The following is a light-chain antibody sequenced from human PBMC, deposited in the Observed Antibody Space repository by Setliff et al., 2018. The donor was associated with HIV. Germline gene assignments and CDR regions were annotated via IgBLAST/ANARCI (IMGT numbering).Light chain of an antibody. Sequence: QSVLTQPASVSWSPGQSITISCTGTSRDVGGYNYVSWYQKHPGKAPKLIIYEVRNRPSGVSNRFSGSKSGNTASLTISGLQTEDQAAYYCSSYAITNTLPFGTGTKVTVL. CDR2: EVR. V-gene: IGLV2-14*01. J-gene: IGLJ1*01. CDR3: SSYAITNTLP. CDR1: SRDVGGYNY.